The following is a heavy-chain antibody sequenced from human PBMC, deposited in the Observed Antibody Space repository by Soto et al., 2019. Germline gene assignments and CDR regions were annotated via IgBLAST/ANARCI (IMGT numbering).Heavy chain of an antibody. Sequence: QVQLVQSGAEEKKPGASVKVSCKASGYTFTGYAMHWVRQAPGQRLEWMGRINAGNGNTKYSQKFQGRVTITRDTSASTAYMELSSPRSEDTAVYYCARAVAVPADFDYWGQGTLVTVSS. J-gene: IGHJ4*02. D-gene: IGHD6-19*01. CDR3: ARAVAVPADFDY. CDR1: GYTFTGYA. V-gene: IGHV1-3*05. CDR2: INAGNGNT.